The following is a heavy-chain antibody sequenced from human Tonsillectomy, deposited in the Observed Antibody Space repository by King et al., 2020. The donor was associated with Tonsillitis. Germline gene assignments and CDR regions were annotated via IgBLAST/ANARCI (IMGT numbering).Heavy chain of an antibody. Sequence: VQLVESGAEVKKPGSSVKVSCKASGGTFSSYAISWVRQAPGQGLEWMGGIITIFGTANYAQKFQGRVTITADESTSTAYMELSSLRSEDTAVYYCASTSDTAMVTEGYGMDVWGPGATVTVSS. CDR1: GGTFSSYA. D-gene: IGHD5-18*01. CDR2: IITIFGTA. V-gene: IGHV1-69*01. J-gene: IGHJ6*02. CDR3: ASTSDTAMVTEGYGMDV.